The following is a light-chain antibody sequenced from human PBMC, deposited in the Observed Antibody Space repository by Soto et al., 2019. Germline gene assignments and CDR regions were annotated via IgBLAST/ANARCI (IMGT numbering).Light chain of an antibody. J-gene: IGKJ4*01. CDR2: DAS. Sequence: DIQMTQSPSTLSASVGDRVTITCRASQSISSWLAWYQQKPGKAPKLLIYDASSLESGVPSRFSGSGSGTEFSLTISSLQPDDFASYYCQQYNSYPLTFGGGTKVEIK. CDR3: QQYNSYPLT. V-gene: IGKV1-5*01. CDR1: QSISSW.